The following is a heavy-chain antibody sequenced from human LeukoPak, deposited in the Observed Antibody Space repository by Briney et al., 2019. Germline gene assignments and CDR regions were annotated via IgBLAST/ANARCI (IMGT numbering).Heavy chain of an antibody. V-gene: IGHV4-59*01. CDR1: GGSFSGYY. Sequence: SSETLSLTCAVYGGSFSGYYWSWIRQPPGKGLECIAYIYYSDSTNYNPSLKSRVTVSVDTSKNQFSLKLSSVTAADTAVYYCARFPGGAEYRHYYYIDVWGKGTTVIISS. J-gene: IGHJ6*03. D-gene: IGHD1-14*01. CDR3: ARFPGGAEYRHYYYIDV. CDR2: IYYSDST.